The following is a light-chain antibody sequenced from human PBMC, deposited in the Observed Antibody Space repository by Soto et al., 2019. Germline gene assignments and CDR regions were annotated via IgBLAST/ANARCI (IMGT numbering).Light chain of an antibody. J-gene: IGKJ4*01. Sequence: DIPLTQSPSFLSASVGDRVTVTCRASQGINSYLAWYQQKPGKAPKLLIYTASTLQSGVPSRFSGSGSGTEFTLTIPRLQPEDFAAYYCQQLYSYPLTFGGGTKVES. V-gene: IGKV1-9*01. CDR3: QQLYSYPLT. CDR2: TAS. CDR1: QGINSY.